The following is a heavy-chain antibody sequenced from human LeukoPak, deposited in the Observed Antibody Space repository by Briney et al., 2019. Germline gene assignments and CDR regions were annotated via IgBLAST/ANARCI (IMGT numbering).Heavy chain of an antibody. CDR2: IIPILGIA. CDR3: ARLAMVRGVIETDY. CDR1: GGTFSSYA. V-gene: IGHV1-69*04. Sequence: GASVKVSCKASGGTFSSYAISWVRQAPGQGLEWMGRIIPILGIANYAQKLQGRVTITADKSTSTAYMELSSLRSEDTAVYYCARLAMVRGVIETDYWGQGTLVTVSS. D-gene: IGHD3-10*01. J-gene: IGHJ4*02.